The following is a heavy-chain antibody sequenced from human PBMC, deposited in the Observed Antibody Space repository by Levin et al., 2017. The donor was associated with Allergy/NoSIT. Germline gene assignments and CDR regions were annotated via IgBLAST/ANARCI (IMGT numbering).Heavy chain of an antibody. Sequence: SCNVSGGSISSGNDYWSWFRQPAGKGLEWIGRIYTRGSTNYNPSFKSRLTISLDTSKNQFSLKLSSVTAADTAVYYCARGPYALRGVYFDYWGQGILVIVSS. V-gene: IGHV4-61*02. J-gene: IGHJ4*02. CDR2: IYTRGST. CDR3: ARGPYALRGVYFDY. CDR1: GGSISSGNDY. D-gene: IGHD3-10*01.